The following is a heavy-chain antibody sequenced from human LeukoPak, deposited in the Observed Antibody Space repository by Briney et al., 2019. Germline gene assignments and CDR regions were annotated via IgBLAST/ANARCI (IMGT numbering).Heavy chain of an antibody. V-gene: IGHV3-53*01. J-gene: IGHJ4*02. D-gene: IGHD3-22*01. CDR3: SNGGEPMAAYYLAY. CDR2: LYSDGNT. Sequence: GGSLRLSCAASGFTVITNDMTWVRQAPGKGLEWVSVLYSDGNTKYADSVQGRFTISRDNSRNTLSFEMNSLSPADTAVYYFSNGGEPMAAYYLAYWGQGTLVTVSS. CDR1: GFTVITND.